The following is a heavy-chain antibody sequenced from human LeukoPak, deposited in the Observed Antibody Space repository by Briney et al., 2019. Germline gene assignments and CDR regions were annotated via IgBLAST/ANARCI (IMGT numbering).Heavy chain of an antibody. D-gene: IGHD3-3*01. CDR1: GGSISSSSYY. CDR3: ARHSGLRSPFDP. CDR2: IYYSGST. Sequence: PSETLSLTCTVSGGSISSSSYYWGWIRQPPAKGLEWIGSIYYSGSTYYNPFLKSRITISVDMSKNQFSLKLSSVTAADTALYYCARHSGLRSPFDPWGQGTLVTVTS. V-gene: IGHV4-39*01. J-gene: IGHJ5*02.